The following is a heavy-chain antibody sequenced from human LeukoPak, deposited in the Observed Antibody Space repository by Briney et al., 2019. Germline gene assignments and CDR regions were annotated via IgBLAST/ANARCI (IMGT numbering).Heavy chain of an antibody. CDR1: GGTFSSYA. D-gene: IGHD1-26*01. CDR3: AINGPVSGSYSIDY. V-gene: IGHV1-69*05. Sequence: SVKLSCKASGGTFSSYAISWVRQAPGQGLEWMGGIIPIFGTANYAQKFQGRVTITTDESTSTAYMELSRLRSEDTGVYYSAINGPVSGSYSIDYWGQGTLVTVSS. CDR2: IIPIFGTA. J-gene: IGHJ4*02.